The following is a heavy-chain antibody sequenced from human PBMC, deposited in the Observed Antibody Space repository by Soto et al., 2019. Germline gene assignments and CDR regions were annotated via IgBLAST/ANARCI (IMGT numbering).Heavy chain of an antibody. Sequence: QVQLVQSGAEVKKPGSSVKVSCKASGGTFSSYTISWVRQAPGQGLEWMGRIIPILGIANYAQKFQGRVTITADKSTSTAYMELSSLRSEDTALYYCARDSGPGGWYVNYWGQGTLVTVSS. D-gene: IGHD6-19*01. J-gene: IGHJ4*02. CDR3: ARDSGPGGWYVNY. CDR2: IIPILGIA. V-gene: IGHV1-69*08. CDR1: GGTFSSYT.